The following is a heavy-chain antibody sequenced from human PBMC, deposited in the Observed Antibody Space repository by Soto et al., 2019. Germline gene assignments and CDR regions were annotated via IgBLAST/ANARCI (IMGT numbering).Heavy chain of an antibody. J-gene: IGHJ4*02. V-gene: IGHV3-21*06. Sequence: EVQLVESGGGLVKPGGSLRLSCAASGFTFTRYSMNWVRQAPGXXLEWVSSISSTTNYIYYGDSMKGRFTISRDNAKNSLYLEMNSLRXEDTAXXXCXXXXXXXTSNFDYWGQGTLVTVSS. CDR3: XXXXXXXTSNFDY. CDR2: ISSTTNYI. CDR1: GFTFTRYS.